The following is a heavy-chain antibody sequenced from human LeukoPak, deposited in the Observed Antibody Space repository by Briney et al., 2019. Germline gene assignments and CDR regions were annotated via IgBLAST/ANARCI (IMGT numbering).Heavy chain of an antibody. CDR1: GFTFSSYG. V-gene: IGHV3-7*01. J-gene: IGHJ4*02. CDR3: ASRIVGTPDYFDY. D-gene: IGHD1-26*01. Sequence: GGSLRLSCAASGFTFSSYGMSWVRQAPGKGLEWVANIQQDGNEKYYVDSVKGRFTISRDNAKNSLYLQMNSLRVEDTAVYYCASRIVGTPDYFDYWGQGTLVTVSS. CDR2: IQQDGNEK.